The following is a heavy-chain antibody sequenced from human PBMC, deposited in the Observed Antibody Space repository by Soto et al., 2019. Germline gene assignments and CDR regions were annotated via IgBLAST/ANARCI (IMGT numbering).Heavy chain of an antibody. CDR2: IIPMFGTA. V-gene: IGHV1-69*06. J-gene: IGHJ6*02. CDR3: ARQRAMPPHLSSAMDV. Sequence: QVHLVQSGAEVKKPGSSVKVSCTASGGTFGSYTVTWVRQAPGQGLEWMGEIIPMFGTASYAQKFQGRVTLTAEKSPATAHMELSSLSSDDTAVYFCARQRAMPPHLSSAMDVWGQGTTVTVSS. CDR1: GGTFGSYT. D-gene: IGHD2-2*01.